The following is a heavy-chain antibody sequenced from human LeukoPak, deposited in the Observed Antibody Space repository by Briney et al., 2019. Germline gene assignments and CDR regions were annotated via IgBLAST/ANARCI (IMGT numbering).Heavy chain of an antibody. D-gene: IGHD3-10*01. CDR3: AGVINYGLGQLPSDH. J-gene: IGHJ4*02. V-gene: IGHV1-18*04. Sequence: ASVKVSCKASGYTFISYSFSWVRQAPGQGLEWMGWISPYSGNIRYAPSLQGRVTLTTDTPTSTAHMELRSLRPNDTGVYYCAGVINYGLGQLPSDHWGPGTLVIVSS. CDR1: GYTFISYS. CDR2: ISPYSGNI.